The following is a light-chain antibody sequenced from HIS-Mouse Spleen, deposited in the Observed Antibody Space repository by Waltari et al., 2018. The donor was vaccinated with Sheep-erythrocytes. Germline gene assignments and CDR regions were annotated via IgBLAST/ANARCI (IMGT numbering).Light chain of an antibody. CDR3: QQSYSTPQFT. CDR2: AAS. CDR1: QSISSY. V-gene: IGKV1-39*01. J-gene: IGKJ3*01. Sequence: DIQWTQSPSSLSASVGDRVTITCRASQSISSYLNWYQQKPGKAPKLLIYAASSLQSGVPSRFSGSGSGTDFTLTISSLQPEDFATYYCQQSYSTPQFTFDPGTKVDIK.